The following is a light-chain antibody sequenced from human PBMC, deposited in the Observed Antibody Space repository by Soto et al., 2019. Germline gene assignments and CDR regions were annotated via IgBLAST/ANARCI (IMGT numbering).Light chain of an antibody. J-gene: IGLJ1*01. CDR2: DVN. CDR1: SSDVGGYNY. Sequence: QSVLTQPASVSVSPGQSIAISCTGTSSDVGGYNYVCWYQQHPGKAPKLMIYDVNIRPSGVSDRFSGSKSGNTASLTISGLQAQDEADYYCSSYTSSNTLVFGTGTKVTVL. V-gene: IGLV2-14*01. CDR3: SSYTSSNTLV.